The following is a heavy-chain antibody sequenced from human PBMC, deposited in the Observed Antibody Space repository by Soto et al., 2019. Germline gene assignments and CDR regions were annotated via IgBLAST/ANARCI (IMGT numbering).Heavy chain of an antibody. J-gene: IGHJ5*02. V-gene: IGHV3-30-3*02. CDR1: GFTFSSYA. D-gene: IGHD3-22*01. CDR2: ISFDGSNE. Sequence: QVQLVESGGGVVQPGWSLRLSCAASGFTFSSYAMHWIRQAPGKGLEWVAIISFDGSNEYYADSVKGRFTISRDNSKNTLYLQVRSLRAGDTAVYYCAKTYYYDRSGYYQNWFDPWGQGTLVTVSS. CDR3: AKTYYYDRSGYYQNWFDP.